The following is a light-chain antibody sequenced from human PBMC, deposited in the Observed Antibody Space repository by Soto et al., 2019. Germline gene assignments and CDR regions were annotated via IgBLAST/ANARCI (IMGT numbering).Light chain of an antibody. V-gene: IGKV3-15*01. J-gene: IGKJ2*01. CDR2: GAS. CDR3: QQYDRWPHT. CDR1: QTLSRN. Sequence: EIVMTQSPATLSVSSGERPTLSCRASQTLSRNLAWYQQRPGQAPRLLIHGASTRATGVPARFSGSGSGTDFTLTISSLQSEDFAVYYCQQYDRWPHTFGQGTKLQIK.